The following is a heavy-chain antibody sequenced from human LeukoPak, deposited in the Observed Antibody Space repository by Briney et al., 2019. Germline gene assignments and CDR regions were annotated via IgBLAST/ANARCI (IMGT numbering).Heavy chain of an antibody. D-gene: IGHD2-15*01. J-gene: IGHJ6*03. V-gene: IGHV4-34*01. CDR3: ARGPRRDCSGGSCYKNYYYYYMDV. Sequence: SETLSLTCAVYGGSFSGYYCSWIRAPPGEGRERSGEINHSGGTNYNPSLKSRVTISVDTSNDQFALKLSSVTAADTAVYYCARGPRRDCSGGSCYKNYYYYYMDVWGKGTTVTVSS. CDR2: INHSGGT. CDR1: GGSFSGYY.